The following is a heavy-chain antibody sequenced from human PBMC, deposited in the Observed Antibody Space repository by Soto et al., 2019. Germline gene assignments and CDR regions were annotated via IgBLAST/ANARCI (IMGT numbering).Heavy chain of an antibody. CDR2: IWYDGSNK. V-gene: IGHV3-33*01. CDR3: ARDRLVDQNAFDI. J-gene: IGHJ3*02. Sequence: GGSLRLSCAASGFTFSSYGMHWVRQAPGKGLEWVAVIWYDGSNKYYADSVKGRFTISRDNSKNTLYLQMNSLRAEDTAVYYCARDRLVDQNAFDIWGQGTMVTVSS. CDR1: GFTFSSYG. D-gene: IGHD1-26*01.